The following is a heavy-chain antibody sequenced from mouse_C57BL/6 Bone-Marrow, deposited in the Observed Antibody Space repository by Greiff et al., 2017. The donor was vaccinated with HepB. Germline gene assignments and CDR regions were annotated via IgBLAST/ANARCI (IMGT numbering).Heavy chain of an antibody. Sequence: VQLQHSGAELVRPGASVKLSCTASGFNIKDDYMHWVKQRPEQGLEWIGWIDPENGDTEYASKFQGKATITADTSSNTAYLQLSSLTSEDTAVYYCTTITPAWFAYWGQGTLVTVSA. CDR3: TTITPAWFAY. J-gene: IGHJ3*01. D-gene: IGHD1-1*01. CDR2: IDPENGDT. CDR1: GFNIKDDY. V-gene: IGHV14-4*01.